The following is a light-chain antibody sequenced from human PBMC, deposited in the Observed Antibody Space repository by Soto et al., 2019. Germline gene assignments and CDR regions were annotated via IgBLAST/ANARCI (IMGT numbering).Light chain of an antibody. J-gene: IGLJ3*02. Sequence: QSALTQPASVSGSPGQSITISCTGTSSDVGSYKLVSWYRQHPGKAPKLMIYEGSKRPSGVSHRFSGSKSGNTASLTISALQAEDEADYYCCSYAGSSTWVFGGGTKLTVL. V-gene: IGLV2-23*01. CDR3: CSYAGSSTWV. CDR2: EGS. CDR1: SSDVGSYKL.